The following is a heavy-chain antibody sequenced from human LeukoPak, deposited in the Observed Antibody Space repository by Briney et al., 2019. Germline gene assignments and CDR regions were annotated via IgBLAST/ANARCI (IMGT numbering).Heavy chain of an antibody. D-gene: IGHD3-22*01. V-gene: IGHV4-34*01. J-gene: IGHJ4*02. CDR3: ARGPHTGVNYYDSSGYYY. Sequence: PSETLSLTCAVYGGSFSGYYWSWIRQPPGKGLEWIGEINHSGSTNYNPSLKSRVTISVDTSKNQFSLKLSSVTAADTAVYYCARGPHTGVNYYDSSGYYYWCQGTLVTVSS. CDR2: INHSGST. CDR1: GGSFSGYY.